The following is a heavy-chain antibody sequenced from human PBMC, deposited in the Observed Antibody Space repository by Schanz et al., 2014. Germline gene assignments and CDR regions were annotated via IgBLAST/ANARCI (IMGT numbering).Heavy chain of an antibody. J-gene: IGHJ6*02. CDR2: ISGLGEAT. Sequence: EVQLLASGGGLVQPGGSLRLTCLTSGFTFTDHAMSWVRQAPGKGLEWVSTISGLGEATFYSDSVKGRFTVSRDNSMNTVYLQMNSLRSDDAAVYYCARAQGVIRLYYGVDVWGQWTTVTVS. CDR1: GFTFTDHA. V-gene: IGHV3-23*01. CDR3: ARAQGVIRLYYGVDV. D-gene: IGHD3-10*01.